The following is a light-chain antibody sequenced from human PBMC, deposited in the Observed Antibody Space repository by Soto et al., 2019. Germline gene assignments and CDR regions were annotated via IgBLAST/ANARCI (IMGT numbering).Light chain of an antibody. J-gene: IGLJ3*02. V-gene: IGLV8-61*01. CDR1: SDSVSTSYY. CDR2: STN. CDR3: VLYMGSAFWV. Sequence: QTVVTQEPSFSVSPGGTVTLTCGLTSDSVSTSYYASWYQQTPGQTPRMLIYSTNTRSSGVPDRFSGSILGNKAALTITGAQADDESDYYCVLYMGSAFWVFGGGTKVTVL.